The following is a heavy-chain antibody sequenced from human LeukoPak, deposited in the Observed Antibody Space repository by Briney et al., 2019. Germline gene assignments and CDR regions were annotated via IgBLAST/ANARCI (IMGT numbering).Heavy chain of an antibody. J-gene: IGHJ4*02. CDR1: VDNFTSYC. Sequence: GESLKISSKGSVDNFTSYCIGGVRPMPGKGLEWMGIISPVDSDTRYSPSFQGHVTISADKSISTAYLQWSSLKASDTAMYYCARHTRDYYCGWGSYYNDYWGQGTLVTVSS. CDR2: ISPVDSDT. CDR3: ARHTRDYYCGWGSYYNDY. D-gene: IGHD3-10*01. V-gene: IGHV5-51*01.